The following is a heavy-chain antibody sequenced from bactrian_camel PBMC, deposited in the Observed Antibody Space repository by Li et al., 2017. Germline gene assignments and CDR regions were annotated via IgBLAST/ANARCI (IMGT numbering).Heavy chain of an antibody. CDR3: AAGTLPHCEAKWLVVAGVVQTNY. J-gene: IGHJ4*01. D-gene: IGHD1*01. CDR2: IGRDGST. V-gene: IGHV3S10*01. CDR1: GLRNCRYD. Sequence: VQLVESGGGSVQAGGSLRLSCVGSGLRNCRYDMSWHRQAPGKEREFVSGIGRDGSTTSADSVKGRFTISQDNTKNTVYLQMNSLTAEDTAMYYCAAGTLPHCEAKWLVVAGVVQTNYWGQGTQVTVS.